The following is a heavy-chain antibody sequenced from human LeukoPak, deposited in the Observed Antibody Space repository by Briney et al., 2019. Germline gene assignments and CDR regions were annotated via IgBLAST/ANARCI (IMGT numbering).Heavy chain of an antibody. CDR1: GFTFSSYW. D-gene: IGHD3-10*01. V-gene: IGHV3-7*01. Sequence: PGGSLRLSCAASGFTFSSYWMSWVRQAPGKGLEWVVNIKEDGSEKYYVDSVKGRFTISRDNAKNSLYLQMNCLRAEDTAAYFCARVRTRRGWTMVRGNFDAFDIWGQGTMVTVSS. CDR3: ARVRTRRGWTMVRGNFDAFDI. CDR2: IKEDGSEK. J-gene: IGHJ3*02.